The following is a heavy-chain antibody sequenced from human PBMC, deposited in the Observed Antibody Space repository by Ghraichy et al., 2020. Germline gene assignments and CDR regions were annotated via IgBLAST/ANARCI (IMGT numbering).Heavy chain of an antibody. V-gene: IGHV3-23*01. CDR3: AKAAQYQLLYPYLRVGMDV. Sequence: GGSLRLSCAASGFTFSSYAMSWVRQAPGKGLEWVSAISGSGGSTYYADSVKGRFTISRDNSKNTLYLQINSLRAEDTAVYYCAKAAQYQLLYPYLRVGMDVWGQGTTVTVSS. CDR2: ISGSGGST. CDR1: GFTFSSYA. D-gene: IGHD2-2*02. J-gene: IGHJ6*02.